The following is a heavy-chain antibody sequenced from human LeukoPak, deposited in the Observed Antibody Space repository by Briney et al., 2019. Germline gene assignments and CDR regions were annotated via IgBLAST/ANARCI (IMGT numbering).Heavy chain of an antibody. CDR3: GKVLRRETNAFLFDY. CDR2: IGYSGGST. D-gene: IGHD3-16*01. V-gene: IGHV3-23*01. Sequence: PGGSLRLSCAASGFTFSSYAMSWVRQAPGKGLEWVSVIGYSGGSTYYADSVKGRFTISRDNSKNTLYLQMNSLRAEDTAAYYCGKVLRRETNAFLFDYWGQGALVTVSS. J-gene: IGHJ4*02. CDR1: GFTFSSYA.